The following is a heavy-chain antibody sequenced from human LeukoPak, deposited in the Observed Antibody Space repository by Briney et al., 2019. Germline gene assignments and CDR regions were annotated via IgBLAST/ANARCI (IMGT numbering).Heavy chain of an antibody. CDR1: GFTFSSYA. CDR3: ARDPRSGSYFFDY. V-gene: IGHV3-48*01. CDR2: ISSSSSTI. Sequence: GGSLRLSCAASGFTFSSYAMSWVRQAPGKGLEWVSYISSSSSTIYYADSVKGRFTIPRDNAKNSLYLQMNSLRAEDTAVYYCARDPRSGSYFFDYWGQGTLVTVSS. J-gene: IGHJ4*02. D-gene: IGHD1-26*01.